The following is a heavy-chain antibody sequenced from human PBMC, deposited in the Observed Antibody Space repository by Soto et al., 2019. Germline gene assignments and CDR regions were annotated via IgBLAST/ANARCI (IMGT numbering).Heavy chain of an antibody. V-gene: IGHV3-66*01. CDR1: GFTVSSKY. CDR2: IQSGGTT. Sequence: GGSLRLSCAASGFTVSSKYMTWVRQAPGKGLEWVSLIQSGGTTYYADSVKGRFTISRDTSENTLHLQMDSLRVEDTAVYFCARDDVLCDGGRCYGIPLDGWGKGTTVTVSS. D-gene: IGHD2-15*01. J-gene: IGHJ6*04. CDR3: ARDDVLCDGGRCYGIPLDG.